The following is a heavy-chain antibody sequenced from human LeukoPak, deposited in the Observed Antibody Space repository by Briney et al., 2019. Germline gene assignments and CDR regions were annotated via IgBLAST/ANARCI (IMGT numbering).Heavy chain of an antibody. Sequence: GGSLRLSCAASGFTFSSYVMHWVRQAPGKGLEWVAVISFDGNNNYYADSVRGRFTISRDNSKNTLFLQMNSLRDEDTAVYYCARGRGYSGSDCFDYCGQGTLVTVSS. CDR3: ARGRGYSGSDCFDY. D-gene: IGHD5-12*01. CDR2: ISFDGNNN. J-gene: IGHJ4*02. V-gene: IGHV3-30*04. CDR1: GFTFSSYV.